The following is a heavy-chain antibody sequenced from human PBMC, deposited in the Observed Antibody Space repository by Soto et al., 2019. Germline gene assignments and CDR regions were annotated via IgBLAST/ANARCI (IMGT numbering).Heavy chain of an antibody. Sequence: QVQLVQSGAEVKKPGASVKVSCKASGYTFTSYGISWVRQAPGQGLEWMGWISAYNGNTNYAQKLQGRVTMTTDTSRSKAYMELRSLRSDDTAVYYCARDTTTVTTWGWFDPWGQGTLVTVSS. D-gene: IGHD4-17*01. CDR2: ISAYNGNT. CDR3: ARDTTTVTTWGWFDP. J-gene: IGHJ5*02. V-gene: IGHV1-18*01. CDR1: GYTFTSYG.